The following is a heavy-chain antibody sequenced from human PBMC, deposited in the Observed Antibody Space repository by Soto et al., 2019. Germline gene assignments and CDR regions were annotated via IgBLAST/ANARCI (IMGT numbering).Heavy chain of an antibody. D-gene: IGHD2-21*01. CDR1: GGSVSSPNYF. Sequence: QVPLQDSGPGLVKSSETLSLTCSVSGGSVSSPNYFWVCVRRAPGKGPEWIGNIFYNGRTDYNPSLQSRVTISVDTSKNQFSLKLGSVTAADTAIYYCARGAMIADDQSDWFDPWGHGTLVTVSS. V-gene: IGHV4-39*01. J-gene: IGHJ5*02. CDR2: IFYNGRT. CDR3: ARGAMIADDQSDWFDP.